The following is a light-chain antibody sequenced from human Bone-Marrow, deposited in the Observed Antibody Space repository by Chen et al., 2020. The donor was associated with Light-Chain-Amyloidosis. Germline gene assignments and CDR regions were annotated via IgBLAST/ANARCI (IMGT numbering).Light chain of an antibody. J-gene: IGLJ2*01. Sequence: SYELTQPPSVSVSPGQTARITCSGDDLPTKYAYWYQQKPGQAPVLVIHRDTERPSGISERFYGSSSGTTATLTISGVQAEDEADYHCQSADSSGTYEVIFGGGTKLTAL. CDR3: QSADSSGTYEVI. CDR1: DLPTKY. CDR2: RDT. V-gene: IGLV3-25*03.